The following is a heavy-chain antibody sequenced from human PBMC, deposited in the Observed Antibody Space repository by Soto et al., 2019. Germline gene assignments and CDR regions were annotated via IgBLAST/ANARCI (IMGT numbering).Heavy chain of an antibody. D-gene: IGHD3-10*01. V-gene: IGHV3-74*03. CDR1: GFTFSNYW. Sequence: EVQLVASGGGFVQPGGSLRLSCAASGFTFSNYWIHWVRQAPGKGLVWVSSIHNDGSTTKYADSVKGRFTISRDNAKNTLYLQMNSLRGEDTAVYYCAREVPGRGYYDYWGQGALVTVSS. CDR2: IHNDGSTT. J-gene: IGHJ4*02. CDR3: AREVPGRGYYDY.